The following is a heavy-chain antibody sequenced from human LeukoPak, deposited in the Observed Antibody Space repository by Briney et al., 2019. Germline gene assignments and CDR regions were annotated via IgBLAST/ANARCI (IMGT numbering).Heavy chain of an antibody. CDR1: GFTLNNYA. Sequence: PGGSLRLSCSASGFTLNNYAMSWVRQAPGKGLEGGSGLSGLGDSKYYADSVNGRFSISRDNANNRLYLQMNNLRAEDTAVYYCAKDFRDTSMFTDGYFDSWGQGTLVTVSS. D-gene: IGHD5-18*01. V-gene: IGHV3-23*01. CDR3: AKDFRDTSMFTDGYFDS. J-gene: IGHJ4*02. CDR2: LSGLGDSK.